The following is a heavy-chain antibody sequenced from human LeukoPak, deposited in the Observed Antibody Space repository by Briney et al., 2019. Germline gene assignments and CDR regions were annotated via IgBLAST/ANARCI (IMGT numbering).Heavy chain of an antibody. CDR1: GGSFSGSY. CDR3: ARAEAVSFSSVRLWFDP. CDR2: TNHRGRR. Sequence: SETLSLTCAVYGGSFSGSYWSWIRQPPGKGLEWIGETNHRGRRNYNPSLKSRVTISGDTSKNQFSLKLSSVTAADTAVYYCARAEAVSFSSVRLWFDPWGQGTLVSVSS. D-gene: IGHD1-14*01. V-gene: IGHV4-34*01. J-gene: IGHJ5*02.